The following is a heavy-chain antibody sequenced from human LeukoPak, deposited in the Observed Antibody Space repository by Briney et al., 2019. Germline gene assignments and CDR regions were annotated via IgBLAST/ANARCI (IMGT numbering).Heavy chain of an antibody. CDR3: AKRGGYCSSTSCWPNWFDP. J-gene: IGHJ5*02. CDR2: IYYSGST. V-gene: IGHV4-59*01. CDR1: GGSISSYY. Sequence: SETLSLTCTVSGGSISSYYWSWIRQPPGKGLEWIGYIYYSGSTNYNPSLKSRVTISVDTSKNQFSLKLSSVTAADTAVYYCAKRGGYCSSTSCWPNWFDPWGQGTLVTVSS. D-gene: IGHD2-2*01.